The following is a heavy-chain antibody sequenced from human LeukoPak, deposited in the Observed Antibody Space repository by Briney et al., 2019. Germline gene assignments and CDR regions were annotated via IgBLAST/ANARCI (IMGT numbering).Heavy chain of an antibody. Sequence: PGGSLRPSCATSGFTFSSYGMHWVRQAPGKGLEWVAFTGSDGSNKYYADSVKGRFTISRDNSKNTVYLQMISLKPEDTAIYYCAKDVFINLVAGLPEDYWGQGTLVTVSS. CDR2: TGSDGSNK. D-gene: IGHD2-2*01. V-gene: IGHV3-30*02. J-gene: IGHJ4*02. CDR1: GFTFSSYG. CDR3: AKDVFINLVAGLPEDY.